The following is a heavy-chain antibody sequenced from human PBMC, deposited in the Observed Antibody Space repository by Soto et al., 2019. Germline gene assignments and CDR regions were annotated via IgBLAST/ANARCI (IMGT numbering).Heavy chain of an antibody. CDR3: GRGGGGGYSGGYGMDV. CDR2: ISYDGSNK. Sequence: GGSLRLSCAASGFTFSSYAMHWVRQAPGKGLEWVAVISYDGSNKYYADSVKGRFTISGDNSKNTLYLQMNSLRAEDTAVYYWGRGGGGGYSGGYGMDVWGQGTTVTVSS. J-gene: IGHJ6*02. D-gene: IGHD1-26*01. V-gene: IGHV3-30-3*01. CDR1: GFTFSSYA.